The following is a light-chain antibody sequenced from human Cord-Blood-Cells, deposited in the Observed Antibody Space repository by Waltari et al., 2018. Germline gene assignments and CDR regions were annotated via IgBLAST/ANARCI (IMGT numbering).Light chain of an antibody. J-gene: IGKJ2*01. V-gene: IGKV3-15*01. CDR3: QQYNNWPPYT. Sequence: EIVMTQSPATLSVSPGERATLSCRASQSVSSNLAWYQQKPGQAPRLLIYGASTRATGIPARVSGSGSGTEFTLTIRSLQSEDFAVYYCQQYNNWPPYTVGQGTKLEIK. CDR2: GAS. CDR1: QSVSSN.